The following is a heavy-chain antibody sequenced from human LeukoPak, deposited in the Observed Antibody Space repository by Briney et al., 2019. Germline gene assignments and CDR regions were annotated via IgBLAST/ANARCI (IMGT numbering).Heavy chain of an antibody. Sequence: PGRSLRLSCAASGFSFSRYAMHWVRQAPGKGLEWVAVISYDGSNKYYADSVKGRFTISRDNSKNTLYLQMNNLRAEDTAVSYCMRGCSNNWNCFEYWGQGALVTVSS. V-gene: IGHV3-30-3*01. CDR2: ISYDGSNK. CDR3: MRGCSNNWNCFEY. CDR1: GFSFSRYA. J-gene: IGHJ4*02. D-gene: IGHD1-1*01.